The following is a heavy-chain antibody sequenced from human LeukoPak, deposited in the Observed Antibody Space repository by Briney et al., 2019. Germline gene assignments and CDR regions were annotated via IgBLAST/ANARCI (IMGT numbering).Heavy chain of an antibody. V-gene: IGHV1-69*04. CDR1: GGTSNSHA. CDR3: ATTNDGGGYQWGDFFDF. J-gene: IGHJ4*02. CDR2: IIPNLGTT. Sequence: SVKVSCKASGGTSNSHAISWVRQAPGQGLEWMGRIIPNLGTTNRAQNFQGRVTLTADKSMNTAYMELTSLTSDDTAVYYCATTNDGGGYQWGDFFDFWGQGTLVTVSS. D-gene: IGHD3-22*01.